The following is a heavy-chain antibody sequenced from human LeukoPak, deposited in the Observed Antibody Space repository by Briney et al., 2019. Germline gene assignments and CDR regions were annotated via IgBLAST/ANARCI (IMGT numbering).Heavy chain of an antibody. D-gene: IGHD4-17*01. CDR1: GYTFTGYY. J-gene: IGHJ5*02. V-gene: IGHV1-2*02. Sequence: ASVKVSCKASGYTFTGYYMHWVRQAPGQGREWMGWINPNSGGTIYAQKFQGRVTMTRDTSISTAYMELSRLRSDDTAVYYCARDGDYYMRSWFDPWGQGTLVTVSS. CDR3: ARDGDYYMRSWFDP. CDR2: INPNSGGT.